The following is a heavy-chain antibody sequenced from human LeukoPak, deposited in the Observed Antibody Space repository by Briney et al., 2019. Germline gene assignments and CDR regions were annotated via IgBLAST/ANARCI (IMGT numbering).Heavy chain of an antibody. CDR3: AKDRQIAAPAPYYFDY. D-gene: IGHD6-6*01. Sequence: PGGSLRLSCAASGFTFSSYAMSWVRQAPGKGLEWVSAISGSGGSTYYADSVKGRFTISRDNSKNTLYLQMNSLRAEDTAVYYCAKDRQIAAPAPYYFDYWGQGTLVTVSS. CDR1: GFTFSSYA. CDR2: ISGSGGST. V-gene: IGHV3-23*01. J-gene: IGHJ4*02.